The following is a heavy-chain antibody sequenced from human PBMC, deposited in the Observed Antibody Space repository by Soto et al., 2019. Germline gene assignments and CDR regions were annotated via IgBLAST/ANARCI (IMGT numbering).Heavy chain of an antibody. CDR2: RWYDGSDK. D-gene: IGHD3-10*01. Sequence: QVQMVESGGGVVQPGKSLRLSCAASGFTFSSHGMHWVSQAPGKGLDWVALRWYDGSDKNYADSVKGRFTISRDNSKNTLYLQINSLGAEDTAVYFCARDYFGLGRYPALDYWGQGTLVTVSS. J-gene: IGHJ4*02. CDR3: ARDYFGLGRYPALDY. CDR1: GFTFSSHG. V-gene: IGHV3-33*01.